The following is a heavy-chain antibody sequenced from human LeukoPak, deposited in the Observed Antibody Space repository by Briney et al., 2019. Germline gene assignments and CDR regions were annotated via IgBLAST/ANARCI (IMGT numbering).Heavy chain of an antibody. CDR3: ARLRGSSSYLYYFDY. CDR2: MIPNFGNA. V-gene: IGHV1-69*01. CDR1: GGTFSSYA. Sequence: SVKVSCKASGGTFSSYAISWVRRATGQGLEWMGGMIPNFGNASYAQKFQGRVTITADESMSTAYMELSSLRSEDTAVYYCARLRGSSSYLYYFDYWGQGTLVTVSS. D-gene: IGHD6-6*01. J-gene: IGHJ4*02.